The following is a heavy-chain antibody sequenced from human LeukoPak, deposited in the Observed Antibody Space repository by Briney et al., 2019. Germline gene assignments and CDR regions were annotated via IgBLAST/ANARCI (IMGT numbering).Heavy chain of an antibody. CDR1: GFTFSSYA. J-gene: IGHJ4*02. CDR2: ISGSGGST. Sequence: GGSLRLSCAASGFTFSSYAMSWVRQAPGKGLEWVSAISGSGGSTYYADSVKGRFTISRDNSKKTLYLQMNSLRAEDTAVYYCAKFGWNDVSFGYWGQGTLVTVSS. D-gene: IGHD1-1*01. CDR3: AKFGWNDVSFGY. V-gene: IGHV3-23*01.